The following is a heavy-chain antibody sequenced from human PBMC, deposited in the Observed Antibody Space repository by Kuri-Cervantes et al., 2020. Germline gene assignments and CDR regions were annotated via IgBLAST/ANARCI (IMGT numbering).Heavy chain of an antibody. CDR2: INSDGSST. V-gene: IGHV3-74*01. D-gene: IGHD6-25*01. CDR1: GFAFSSYW. CDR3: AREQAAGNPNDAFDI. Sequence: GESLKISCAGSGFAFSSYWMHWVRQAPGKGLVWVSRINSDGSSTTYADSVKGRFTISRDNAKNTLYLQMNSLRADDTAVYYCAREQAAGNPNDAFDIWGQGTMVTVSS. J-gene: IGHJ3*02.